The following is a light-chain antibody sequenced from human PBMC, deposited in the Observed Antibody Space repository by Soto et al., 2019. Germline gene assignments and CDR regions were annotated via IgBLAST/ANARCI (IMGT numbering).Light chain of an antibody. Sequence: EIVLTQSPGTLSLSPGERATLSCSASQSVSSNLAWYQQKPGQAPRLLIYGASSRAIGIPDRFSGSVSGSDFILTINRLEPEDFAVYYCQQYGSSHTFGQGTRLEIK. CDR2: GAS. CDR3: QQYGSSHT. CDR1: QSVSSN. V-gene: IGKV3-20*01. J-gene: IGKJ5*01.